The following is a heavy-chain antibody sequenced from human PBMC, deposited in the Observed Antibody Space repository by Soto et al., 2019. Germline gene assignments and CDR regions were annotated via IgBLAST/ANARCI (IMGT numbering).Heavy chain of an antibody. J-gene: IGHJ5*02. CDR3: AKSEGREWLLYWFDP. Sequence: GGSLRLSFAASGFTFSSYAMSWVRQAPGKGLEWVSAISGSGGSTYYADSVKGRFTISRDNSKNTLYLQMNSLRAEDTAVYYCAKSEGREWLLYWFDPWGQGTLVTVSS. V-gene: IGHV3-23*01. CDR1: GFTFSSYA. CDR2: ISGSGGST. D-gene: IGHD3-3*01.